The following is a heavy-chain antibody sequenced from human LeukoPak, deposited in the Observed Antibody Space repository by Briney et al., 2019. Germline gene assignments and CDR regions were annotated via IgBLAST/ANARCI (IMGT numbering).Heavy chain of an antibody. Sequence: GGSLRLSCAASGFTFSSYSMNWVRQAPGKGLEWVSSISSSSSYIYYADSVKGRFTISRDNAKNSLYLQMNSLRAEDTAVYYCARDDGSGWYNPTWYFDLWGRGTLVTVSS. CDR2: ISSSSSYI. CDR3: ARDDGSGWYNPTWYFDL. CDR1: GFTFSSYS. D-gene: IGHD6-19*01. J-gene: IGHJ2*01. V-gene: IGHV3-21*01.